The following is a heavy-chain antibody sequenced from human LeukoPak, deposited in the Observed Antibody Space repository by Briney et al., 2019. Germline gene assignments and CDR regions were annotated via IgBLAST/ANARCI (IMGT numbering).Heavy chain of an antibody. V-gene: IGHV1-2*02. D-gene: IGHD3-22*01. CDR2: INPNSGGT. CDR3: ARDPRITMINPYYYMDV. J-gene: IGHJ6*03. Sequence: GASVKVSCKAFGYTFTGYYIHWVRQAPGQGLEWMGWINPNSGGTNYAQKFQGRVTMTRDTSISTAYMELSRLRSDDTAVYYCARDPRITMINPYYYMDVWGKGTTVTISS. CDR1: GYTFTGYY.